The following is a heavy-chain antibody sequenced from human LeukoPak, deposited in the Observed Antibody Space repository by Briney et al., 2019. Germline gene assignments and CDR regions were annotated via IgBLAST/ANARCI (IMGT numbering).Heavy chain of an antibody. V-gene: IGHV3-74*01. D-gene: IGHD1-26*01. Sequence: PGGSLRLSCAASGFTFSSYWMHWVRQAPGKGRVWVSRINSDGSSTSYADSVKGRFTISRDNAKNTLYLQMSSLRAEDTAVYYCARAMNIKVGATSFDYWGQGTLVTVSS. CDR1: GFTFSSYW. CDR3: ARAMNIKVGATSFDY. CDR2: INSDGSST. J-gene: IGHJ4*02.